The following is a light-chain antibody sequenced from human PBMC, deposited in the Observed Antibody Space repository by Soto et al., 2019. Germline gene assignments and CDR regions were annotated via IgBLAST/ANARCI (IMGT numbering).Light chain of an antibody. CDR1: SSDIGAYNS. Sequence: QSALTQSPSASGSPGQSVTISCTGTSSDIGAYNSVSWYQQHPGKAPKVMIYDVSKRPSGVPDRFSGSKSGNTASLTVSALQAEDEADYYCSSYTDRNNLVFGTGTKLTVL. CDR2: DVS. J-gene: IGLJ1*01. CDR3: SSYTDRNNLV. V-gene: IGLV2-8*01.